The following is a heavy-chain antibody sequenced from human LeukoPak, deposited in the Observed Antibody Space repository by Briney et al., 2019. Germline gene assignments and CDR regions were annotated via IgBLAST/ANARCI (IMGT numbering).Heavy chain of an antibody. D-gene: IGHD6-13*01. J-gene: IGHJ4*02. V-gene: IGHV4-59*01. CDR1: GGSISSYY. CDR3: ARTIAAAPVYYFDY. CDR2: IYYSGST. Sequence: SETLSLTCTVSGGSISSYYWSWIRQPPGKGLEWIGYIYYSGSTNYNPSLKSRVTISVDTSKNQFSLKLSSVTVADTAVYYCARTIAAAPVYYFDYWGQGTLVTVSS.